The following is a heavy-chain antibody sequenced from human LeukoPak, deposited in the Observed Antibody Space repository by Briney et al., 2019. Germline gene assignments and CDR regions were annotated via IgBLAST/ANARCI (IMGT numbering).Heavy chain of an antibody. D-gene: IGHD5-24*01. CDR1: GYTFTEHY. Sequence: ASVKVSCKASGYTFTEHYMHWVRQAPGQGLEWMGEIHSNSGGTRYAQRFRGRVTTTRDTSISTVYMELSSLTSDDSAVYYCARDPPSDPSVSFDYWGQGSLVTVSS. CDR3: ARDPPSDPSVSFDY. V-gene: IGHV1-2*02. CDR2: IHSNSGGT. J-gene: IGHJ4*02.